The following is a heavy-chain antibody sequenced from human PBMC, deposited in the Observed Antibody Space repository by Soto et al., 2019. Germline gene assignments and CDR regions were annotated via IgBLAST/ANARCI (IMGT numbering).Heavy chain of an antibody. CDR2: ITPFLGKA. V-gene: IGHV1-69*08. Sequence: QVQLVQSGAEVRRPGSSVKVSCKASGGTFSGYTFSWVRQAPGQGLEWMGRITPFLGKANYAQKFQGRVTITADKSTTTAYMEVSSLRSEDTAVYYCARATIGYFDSWGQGTQVTVSS. CDR1: GGTFSGYT. J-gene: IGHJ4*02. CDR3: ARATIGYFDS.